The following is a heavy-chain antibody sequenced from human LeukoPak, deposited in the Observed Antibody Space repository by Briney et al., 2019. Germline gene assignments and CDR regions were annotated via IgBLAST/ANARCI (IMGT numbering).Heavy chain of an antibody. CDR3: ARAETYSSGWYDAFFDY. V-gene: IGHV4-38-2*02. CDR2: IFHTGST. Sequence: SETLSLTCTVSGYSISSGYYWAWIRQPPGKGLEWIGSIFHTGSTYHNPSLKSRVTISVDTSKNQFSLKLNSVTAADTAVYYCARAETYSSGWYDAFFDYWGQGTLVTVSS. J-gene: IGHJ4*02. CDR1: GYSISSGYY. D-gene: IGHD6-19*01.